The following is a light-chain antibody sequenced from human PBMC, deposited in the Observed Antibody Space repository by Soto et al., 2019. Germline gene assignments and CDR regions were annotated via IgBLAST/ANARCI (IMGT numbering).Light chain of an antibody. J-gene: IGLJ2*01. CDR1: XSNXGAGYD. Sequence: QSVLTQPPSVSGAPGQRVTISCTXSXSNXGAGYDVHWYQQLPGTAPKLLIYGNSNRPSGVPDRFSGSKSGTSASLAITGLQAEDEADYYCQSYDSSLSAVVFGGGTKLTVL. CDR3: QSYDSSLSAVV. CDR2: GNS. V-gene: IGLV1-40*01.